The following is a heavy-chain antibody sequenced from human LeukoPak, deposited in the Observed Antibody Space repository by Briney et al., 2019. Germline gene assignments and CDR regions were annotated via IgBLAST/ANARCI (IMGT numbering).Heavy chain of an antibody. V-gene: IGHV1-2*02. CDR2: INPNSGGT. D-gene: IGHD7-27*01. J-gene: IGHJ4*02. CDR3: AGVRLGTYDY. Sequence: ASVKVSCKASGYTFTGYFMHWVRQAPGQGLEWMGWINPNSGGTNYAQKFQGRVTMTRDTSISTAYMELSSLRSDDTAVYYCAGVRLGTYDYWGQGTLVTVSS. CDR1: GYTFTGYF.